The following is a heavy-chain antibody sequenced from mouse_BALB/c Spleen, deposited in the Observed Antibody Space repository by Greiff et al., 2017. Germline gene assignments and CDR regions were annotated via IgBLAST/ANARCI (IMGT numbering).Heavy chain of an antibody. CDR3: ARGRGIYYGNFYAMDY. V-gene: IGHV2-6-7*01. CDR1: GFSLTGYG. Sequence: GMLVESGPGLVAPSQSLSITCTVSGFSLTGYGVNLVRQPPGKGLEWLGMIWGDGSTDYNSALKSRLSISKDNSKSQVFLKMNSLQTDDTARYYCARGRGIYYGNFYAMDYWGQGTSVTVSS. J-gene: IGHJ4*01. CDR2: IWGDGST. D-gene: IGHD2-1*01.